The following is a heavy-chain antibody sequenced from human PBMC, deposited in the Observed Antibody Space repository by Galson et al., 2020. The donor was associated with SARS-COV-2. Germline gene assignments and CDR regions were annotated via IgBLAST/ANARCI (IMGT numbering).Heavy chain of an antibody. D-gene: IGHD2-15*01. CDR3: ARDRIVVVAATPSDYYYGMDV. Sequence: ASVKVSCKASGYTFTSYGISWVRQAPGQGLEWMGWISAYNGNTNYAQKLQGRVTMTTDTSTSTAYMELRSLRSDDTAVYYCARDRIVVVAATPSDYYYGMDVWGQGTTVTVSS. CDR1: GYTFTSYG. V-gene: IGHV1-18*01. CDR2: ISAYNGNT. J-gene: IGHJ6*02.